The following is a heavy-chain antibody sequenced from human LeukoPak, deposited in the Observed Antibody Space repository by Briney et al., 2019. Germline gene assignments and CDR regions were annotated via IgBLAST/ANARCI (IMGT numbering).Heavy chain of an antibody. J-gene: IGHJ3*02. D-gene: IGHD5-18*01. CDR3: AKDRLRGYSYGGDAFDI. CDR2: ISYDGSNK. Sequence: GGSLRLSCAASGFTFSSYGMHWVRQAPGKGLEWVAVISYDGSNKYYADSVKGRFTISRDNSKNTLYLQMNSLRAEDTAVYYCAKDRLRGYSYGGDAFDIWGQGTMVTVSS. CDR1: GFTFSSYG. V-gene: IGHV3-30*18.